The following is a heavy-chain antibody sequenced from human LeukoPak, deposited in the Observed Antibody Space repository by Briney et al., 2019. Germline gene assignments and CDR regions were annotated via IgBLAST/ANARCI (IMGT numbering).Heavy chain of an antibody. CDR1: GFTFSSYG. J-gene: IGHJ4*02. D-gene: IGHD3-3*01. CDR2: IRHDGSNN. V-gene: IGHV3-30*02. Sequence: GGSLRLSCAASGFTFSSYGMHWVRHAPGKGLEWVAFIRHDGSNNYYADSVKGRFIVSRDNSKNTLYLQMNGLRAEDTAVYYCAKDGFLAWLLPYYFEYWGQGTLVTVSS. CDR3: AKDGFLAWLLPYYFEY.